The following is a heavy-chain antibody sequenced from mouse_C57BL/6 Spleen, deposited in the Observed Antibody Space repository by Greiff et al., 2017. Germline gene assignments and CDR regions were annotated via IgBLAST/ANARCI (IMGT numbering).Heavy chain of an antibody. D-gene: IGHD1-2*01. Sequence: QVQLQQSGAELVKPGASVKLSCKASGYTFTSYGMHWVKPTPGQGLEWIGNIHPKSGRTNYNEKFKSKDTLTADKSSSTAYMQLRSLTSEDSAVYYCTRRDTTADYAMDYWGQGTSVTVSS. CDR1: GYTFTSYG. CDR3: TRRDTTADYAMDY. CDR2: IHPKSGRT. V-gene: IGHV1-64*01. J-gene: IGHJ4*01.